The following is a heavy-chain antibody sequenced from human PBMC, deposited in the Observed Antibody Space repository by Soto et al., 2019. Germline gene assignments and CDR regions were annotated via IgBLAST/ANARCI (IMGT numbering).Heavy chain of an antibody. J-gene: IGHJ4*02. CDR2: IYYSGST. CDR1: GGSISSYY. D-gene: IGHD6-19*01. CDR3: ARGGNRAVAATPYSFDY. Sequence: PSETLSLTCTVSGGSISSYYWSWIRQPPGKGLEWIGYIYYSGSTNYNPSLKSRVTISVDTSKNQFSLKLSSVTAADTAVYYCARGGNRAVAATPYSFDYWGQGTLVTVSS. V-gene: IGHV4-59*01.